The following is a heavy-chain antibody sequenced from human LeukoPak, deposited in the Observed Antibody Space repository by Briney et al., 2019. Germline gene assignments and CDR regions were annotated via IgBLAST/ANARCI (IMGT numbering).Heavy chain of an antibody. D-gene: IGHD2-15*01. Sequence: SETLSLTCTVSGGSISSYYWSWIRQPPGKGLEWIGYIYYSGSTNYNPSLKSRVTISVDTSKNQFSLKLSSVTAADTAVYYCARVTGVVVAAARVVTWFDPWGQGTLVTVSS. V-gene: IGHV4-59*01. CDR1: GGSISSYY. J-gene: IGHJ5*02. CDR2: IYYSGST. CDR3: ARVTGVVVAAARVVTWFDP.